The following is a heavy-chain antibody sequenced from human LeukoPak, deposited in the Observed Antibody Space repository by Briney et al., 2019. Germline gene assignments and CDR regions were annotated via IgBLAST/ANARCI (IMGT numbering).Heavy chain of an antibody. Sequence: GGSLRLSCAASGFTFSNAWMSWVRQAPGKGLEWVGRIKSKTDGGTTDYAAPVKGRFTISRDYSKNTLYLQMNSLKTEDTAVYYCTIRMTTVTTAVFDYWGQGTLVTVSS. CDR3: TIRMTTVTTAVFDY. V-gene: IGHV3-15*01. CDR2: IKSKTDGGTT. D-gene: IGHD4-17*01. J-gene: IGHJ4*02. CDR1: GFTFSNAW.